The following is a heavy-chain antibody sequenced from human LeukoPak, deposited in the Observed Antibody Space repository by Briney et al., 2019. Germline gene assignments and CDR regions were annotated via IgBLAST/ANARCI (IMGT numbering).Heavy chain of an antibody. CDR3: ARVPHLTFDY. D-gene: IGHD3-9*01. J-gene: IGHJ4*02. CDR2: IYYSGST. CDR1: GGSISSSSYY. Sequence: PSETLSLTCTASGGSISSSSYYWGWIRQPPGKGLEWIGSIYYSGSTYYNPSLRSRVTISVDTSKNQFSLKLSSVTAADTAVYYCARVPHLTFDYWGQGTLVTVSS. V-gene: IGHV4-39*07.